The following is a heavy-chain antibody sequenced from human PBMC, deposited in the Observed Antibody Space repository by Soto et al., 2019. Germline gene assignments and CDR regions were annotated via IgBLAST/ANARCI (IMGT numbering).Heavy chain of an antibody. V-gene: IGHV3-72*01. D-gene: IGHD4-17*01. CDR1: GFTFSDHY. J-gene: IGHJ4*02. Sequence: PGGSLRLSCAASGFTFSDHYMDWVHQAPGKGLEWVGRTRNKANSYTTEYAASVKGRFTISRDDSKNSLYLQMNSLKTEDTAVYYCAKESTHNHDFGDYLHYWGQGALVTVSS. CDR3: AKESTHNHDFGDYLHY. CDR2: TRNKANSYTT.